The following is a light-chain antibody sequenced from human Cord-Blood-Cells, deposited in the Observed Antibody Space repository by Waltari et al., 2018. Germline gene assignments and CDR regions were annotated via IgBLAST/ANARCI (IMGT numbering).Light chain of an antibody. J-gene: IGKJ3*01. CDR1: QSVRSNY. V-gene: IGKV3-20*01. Sequence: EIELTQSPGTLSLSPGERATLSCRARQSVRSNYLARYQQKPGQAPRLLIYGASSRATGIPDRFSGSGSGTDFTLTISRLEPEDFAVYDCQQYGSSPRTFGPGTKVDIK. CDR2: GAS. CDR3: QQYGSSPRT.